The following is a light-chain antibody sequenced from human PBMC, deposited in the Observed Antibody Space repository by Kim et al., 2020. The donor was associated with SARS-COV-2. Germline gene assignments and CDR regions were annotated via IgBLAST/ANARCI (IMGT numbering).Light chain of an antibody. CDR3: QQYYSYPRT. CDR1: QGISSY. CDR2: AAS. J-gene: IGKJ4*01. V-gene: IGKV1-8*01. Sequence: AIRMTQSPSSLSASTGDRVTITCRASQGISSYLAWYQQKPGKAPKLLIYAASTLQSGVPSRFSGSGSGTDFTLTISCLQSEDFATYDCQQYYSYPRTFGGGTKVDIK.